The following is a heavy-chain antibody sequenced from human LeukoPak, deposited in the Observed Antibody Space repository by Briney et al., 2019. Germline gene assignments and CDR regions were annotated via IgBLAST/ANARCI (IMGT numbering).Heavy chain of an antibody. Sequence: SETLSLTCTVSGGSISSYYWSWIRQPAGKGLEWIGRIYTDGSTNYNPSVKSRVTMSVDTSKNQFSLKLSSVTAADTAVYYCASLPRYYDSSGYYESLSIHVWGKGTTVTISS. CDR3: ASLPRYYDSSGYYESLSIHV. CDR2: IYTDGST. V-gene: IGHV4-4*07. CDR1: GGSISSYY. D-gene: IGHD3-22*01. J-gene: IGHJ6*04.